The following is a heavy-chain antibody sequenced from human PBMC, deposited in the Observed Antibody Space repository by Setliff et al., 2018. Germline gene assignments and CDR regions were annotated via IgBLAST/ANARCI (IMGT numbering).Heavy chain of an antibody. CDR1: GLTFSSDA. CDR3: ARCSSWHGHYPHFNY. CDR2: ISSDGSSI. Sequence: GGSLRLSCAASGLTFSSDAMTWVRQTPGKGLEWVSVISSDGSSIYYADSVKGRFTISRDNSKNTLYLQMNSLRAEDTAIYYCARCSSWHGHYPHFNYWGQGTRVTVSS. J-gene: IGHJ4*02. D-gene: IGHD6-13*01. V-gene: IGHV3-23*03.